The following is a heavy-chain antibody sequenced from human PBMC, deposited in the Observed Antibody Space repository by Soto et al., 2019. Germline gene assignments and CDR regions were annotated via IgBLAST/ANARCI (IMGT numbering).Heavy chain of an antibody. V-gene: IGHV1-69*06. CDR3: ATSLAARRKPYNWLDA. Sequence: QVQVFQSGAEVKKPGSSVRVSCTVSGGTLNSQSITWVRQAPGQGLEWMGGIIPMFGTPTDAQKFRGRVTISADTSTSTVYMELRSLSSQDTAVYYCATSLAARRKPYNWLDAWGQGTLVTVSS. CDR2: IIPMFGTP. CDR1: GGTLNSQS. D-gene: IGHD6-6*01. J-gene: IGHJ5*02.